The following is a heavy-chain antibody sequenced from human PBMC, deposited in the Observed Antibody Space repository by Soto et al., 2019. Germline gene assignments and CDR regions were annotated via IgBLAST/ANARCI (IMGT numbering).Heavy chain of an antibody. Sequence: GASVKVSCKASGYTFTGYYMHWVRQAPGQGLEWMGWINPNSGGTNYAQKFQGRVTMTRDTSISTAYMELSRLRSDDTAVYYCARDLLQLVGPRYGMDVWGQGTTVTVSS. CDR1: GYTFTGYY. V-gene: IGHV1-2*02. CDR2: INPNSGGT. D-gene: IGHD1-1*01. CDR3: ARDLLQLVGPRYGMDV. J-gene: IGHJ6*02.